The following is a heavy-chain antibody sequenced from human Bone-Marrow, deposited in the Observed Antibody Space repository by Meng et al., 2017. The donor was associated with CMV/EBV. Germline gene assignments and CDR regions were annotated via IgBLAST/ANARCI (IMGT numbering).Heavy chain of an antibody. V-gene: IGHV3-30*04. D-gene: IGHD2-21*01. CDR2: ISYDGSNK. CDR1: GFTFSSYA. CDR3: ARPNVMGTVVVIAHFDY. J-gene: IGHJ4*02. Sequence: GESLKISCAASGFTFSSYAMHWVRQAPGKGLEWVAVISYDGSNKYYADSVKGRFTISRDNSKNTLYLQMNSLRAEDTAVYYCARPNVMGTVVVIAHFDYWGQGTLVTVSS.